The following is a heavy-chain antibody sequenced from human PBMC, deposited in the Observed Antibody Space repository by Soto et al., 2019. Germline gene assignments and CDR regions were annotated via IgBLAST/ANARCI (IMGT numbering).Heavy chain of an antibody. D-gene: IGHD5-18*01. CDR3: AKMARGAMVPQIDY. J-gene: IGHJ4*02. CDR1: GYTFTSYA. V-gene: IGHV1-3*01. CDR2: INAGNGNT. Sequence: ASVKVSCKASGYTFTSYAMHWVRQAPGQRLEWMGWINAGNGNTKYSQKFQGRVTITRDTSASTAYMELSSLRSEDTAVYYCAKMARGAMVPQIDYWGQGTLVTVSS.